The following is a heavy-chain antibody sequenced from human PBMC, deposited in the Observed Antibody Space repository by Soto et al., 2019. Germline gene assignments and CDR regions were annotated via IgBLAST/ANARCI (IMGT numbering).Heavy chain of an antibody. V-gene: IGHV1-69*06. J-gene: IGHJ6*02. Sequence: VQLVQSGAEVKKPGSSVKVSCKASGGTLTNYAVSWVRQAPGQGLEWMGGTIPLFGTTNYPKKLQGRVTIIADKVTSTANMELTSLTSEDTAVYYCAARSTKRDDFYYYGMDVWGQGTTVTVSS. D-gene: IGHD1-1*01. CDR2: TIPLFGTT. CDR1: GGTLTNYA. CDR3: AARSTKRDDFYYYGMDV.